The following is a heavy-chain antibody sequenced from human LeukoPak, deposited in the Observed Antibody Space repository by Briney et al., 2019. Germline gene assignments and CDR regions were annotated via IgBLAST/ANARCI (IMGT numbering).Heavy chain of an antibody. Sequence: ASVKVSCKVSGYTLTELSMHWVRQAPGKGLEWMGGFDPEDGETIYAQKFQGRVTMTTDTSTSTAYMELRSLRSDDTAVYYCARERRYFDWLEGALDNWGQGTLVTVSS. D-gene: IGHD3-9*01. CDR3: ARERRYFDWLEGALDN. V-gene: IGHV1-24*01. CDR2: FDPEDGET. CDR1: GYTLTELS. J-gene: IGHJ4*02.